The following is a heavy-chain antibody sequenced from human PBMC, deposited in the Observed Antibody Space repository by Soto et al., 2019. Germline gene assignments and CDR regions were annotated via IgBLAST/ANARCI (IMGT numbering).Heavy chain of an antibody. V-gene: IGHV1-69*04. D-gene: IGHD3-3*01. CDR1: GGTFSSYT. CDR3: ARDSDTVASFWSGYYDYYYYYMDV. CDR2: IIPILGIA. Sequence: SVKVSCKATGGTFSSYTISWVRQAPGQGLEWMGRIIPILGIANYAQKFQGRVTITADKSTSTAYMELSSLRSEDTAVYYCARDSDTVASFWSGYYDYYYYYMDVWGKGPTVTVSS. J-gene: IGHJ6*03.